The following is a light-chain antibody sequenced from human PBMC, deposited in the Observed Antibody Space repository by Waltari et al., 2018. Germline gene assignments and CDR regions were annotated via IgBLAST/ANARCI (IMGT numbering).Light chain of an antibody. V-gene: IGLV3-9*01. CDR3: QVWDSNTFVV. CDR1: NIGSKN. Sequence: SYDLTQPLSVSVALGQTARVTCGGNNIGSKNVNWYQQKPGQAPVLVIYRDSNRPSGIPERFSGSNSGSTATLTISRAQSEDEADYYCQVWDSNTFVVFGGGTKLTVL. CDR2: RDS. J-gene: IGLJ2*01.